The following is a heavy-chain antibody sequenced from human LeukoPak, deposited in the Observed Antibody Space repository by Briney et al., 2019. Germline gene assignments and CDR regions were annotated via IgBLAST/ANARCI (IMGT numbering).Heavy chain of an antibody. J-gene: IGHJ4*02. D-gene: IGHD2-21*02. CDR3: ASSPCGGDCYPFDY. CDR2: ISSSSSYI. CDR1: GFTFSSYS. Sequence: PGGSLRLSCAASGFTFSSYSMNWVRQAPGKGLEWVSSISSSSSYIYYADSVKGRSTISRDNAKNSLYLQMNSLRAEDTAVYYCASSPCGGDCYPFDYWGQGTLVTVSS. V-gene: IGHV3-21*01.